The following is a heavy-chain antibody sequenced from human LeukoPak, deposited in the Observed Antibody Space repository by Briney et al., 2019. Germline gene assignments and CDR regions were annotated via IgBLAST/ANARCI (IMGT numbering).Heavy chain of an antibody. D-gene: IGHD3-22*01. CDR3: ARGYYYDGYFDY. V-gene: IGHV4-34*01. Sequence: PSETLSLTCAVYGGSFSGYYWSWIRRPPGKGLEWIGEINHSGSTNYNPSLKSRVTISVDTSKNQFSLKLSSVTAADTAVYYCARGYYYDGYFDYWGQGTLVTVSS. CDR1: GGSFSGYY. CDR2: INHSGST. J-gene: IGHJ4*02.